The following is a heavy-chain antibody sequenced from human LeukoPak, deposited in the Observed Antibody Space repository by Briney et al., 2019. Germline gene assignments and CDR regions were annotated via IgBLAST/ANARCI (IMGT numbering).Heavy chain of an antibody. J-gene: IGHJ4*02. CDR1: GFTFTSYY. V-gene: IGHV1-46*01. Sequence: GGSLRLSCAASGFTFTSYYMHWVRQAPGQGLEWMGIINPSGGSTSYAQKFQGRVTMTRDTSTSTVYMELSSLRSEDTAVYYCATLGQYYDSSGYSTYWGQGTLVTVSS. D-gene: IGHD3-22*01. CDR3: ATLGQYYDSSGYSTY. CDR2: INPSGGST.